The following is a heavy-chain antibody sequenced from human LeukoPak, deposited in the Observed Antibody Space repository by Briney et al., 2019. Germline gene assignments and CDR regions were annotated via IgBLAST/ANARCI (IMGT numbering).Heavy chain of an antibody. J-gene: IGHJ6*03. CDR1: GGSFSGYY. D-gene: IGHD3-22*01. V-gene: IGHV4-34*01. CDR2: INHSGST. CDR3: ARQLMIDYYYYYYYMDV. Sequence: KASETLSLTCAVYGGSFSGYYWSWIRQPPGKGLEWIGEINHSGSTNYNPSLKSRVTISIDTSKNQFSLKLSSVTAADTAVYYCARQLMIDYYYYYYYMDVWGRGTTVTISS.